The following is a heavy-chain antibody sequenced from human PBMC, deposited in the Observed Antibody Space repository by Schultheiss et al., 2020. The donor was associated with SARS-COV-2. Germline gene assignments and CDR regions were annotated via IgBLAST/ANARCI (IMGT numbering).Heavy chain of an antibody. CDR2: ISGSAGST. CDR3: AKSGKAVNGEDF. J-gene: IGHJ4*02. Sequence: ETLSLTCAVSGGSISSSNWWSWVRQPPGKGLEWVSAISGSAGSTYYADSVKGRFTISRDNSRNTLYLQMKSLRADDTAVYYCAKSGKAVNGEDFWGQGTLVTVSS. CDR1: GGSISSSN. V-gene: IGHV3-23*01. D-gene: IGHD2-8*01.